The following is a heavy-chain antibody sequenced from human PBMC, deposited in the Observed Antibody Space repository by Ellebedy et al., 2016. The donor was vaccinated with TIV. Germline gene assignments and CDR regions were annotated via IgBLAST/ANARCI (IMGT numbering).Heavy chain of an antibody. D-gene: IGHD6-6*01. Sequence: GESLKISXAASGFTFSDYYMSWIRQAPGKGLEWVSYISSSGASVYYADSVKGRFTISRDNANNSLFLQMNSLRAEDTAVYYCARDASLGYYYNYMDVWGKGTTVTVAS. CDR2: ISSSGASV. CDR1: GFTFSDYY. CDR3: ARDASLGYYYNYMDV. J-gene: IGHJ6*03. V-gene: IGHV3-11*01.